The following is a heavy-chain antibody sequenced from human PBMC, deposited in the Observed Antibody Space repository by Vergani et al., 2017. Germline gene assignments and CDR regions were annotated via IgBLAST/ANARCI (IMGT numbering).Heavy chain of an antibody. CDR1: GGSISSGSFN. Sequence: QVQLQESGPRLVRPSQTLSLTCTVSGGSISSGSFNWSWIRQTAGKGLEWMGRSFPSGSADYNPSLKRRVTMSIDTSKNQFPLTLTSVTAADTALYPCARHGGSGNYYHLFDSWGRGTLVIDSS. CDR3: ARHGGSGNYYHLFDS. CDR2: SFPSGSA. V-gene: IGHV4-61*02. D-gene: IGHD3-3*01. J-gene: IGHJ4*02.